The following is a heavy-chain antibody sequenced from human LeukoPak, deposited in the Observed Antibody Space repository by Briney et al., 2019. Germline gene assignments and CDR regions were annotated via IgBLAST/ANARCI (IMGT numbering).Heavy chain of an antibody. CDR1: GFTFSSHS. J-gene: IGHJ4*02. CDR2: ISSSSSYI. CDR3: ARGVYCTNGVCYDGPD. Sequence: GGSLRLSCAASGFTFSSHSMNWVRQAPGKGLGWVSSISSSSSYIYYADSVKGRFTISRDNAKNSLYLQMNSLRAEDTAVYYCARGVYCTNGVCYDGPDWGQGTLVTVSS. V-gene: IGHV3-21*01. D-gene: IGHD2-8*01.